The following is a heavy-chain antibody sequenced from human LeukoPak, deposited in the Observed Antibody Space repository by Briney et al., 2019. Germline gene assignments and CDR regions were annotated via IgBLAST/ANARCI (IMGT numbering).Heavy chain of an antibody. CDR1: RFPFTRNA. Sequence: GGSLRLSCAASRFPFTRNAMAWVRQAPGKGLEWVSAIGGSGGTTFYADSVKGRVTISRVQSTNTVYLQMNCLRADDTAVYYCAKAHCSSTSCSRADNWGQGTLVTVSS. D-gene: IGHD2-2*01. CDR3: AKAHCSSTSCSRADN. J-gene: IGHJ4*02. CDR2: IGGSGGTT. V-gene: IGHV3-23*01.